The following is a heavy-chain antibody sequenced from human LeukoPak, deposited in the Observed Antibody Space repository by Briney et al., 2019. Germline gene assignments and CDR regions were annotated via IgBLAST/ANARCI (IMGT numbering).Heavy chain of an antibody. J-gene: IGHJ5*02. Sequence: GASVKVSCKASGYTFTSYAMHWVRQAPGQRLEWMGWINAGNGNTKYSQKFQGRVTITRDTSASTAYMELSSLRSEDTAVYYCARDHSDYVWDDDGWCDPWGQGTLVTVSS. CDR3: ARDHSDYVWDDDGWCDP. D-gene: IGHD3-16*01. CDR2: INAGNGNT. CDR1: GYTFTSYA. V-gene: IGHV1-3*01.